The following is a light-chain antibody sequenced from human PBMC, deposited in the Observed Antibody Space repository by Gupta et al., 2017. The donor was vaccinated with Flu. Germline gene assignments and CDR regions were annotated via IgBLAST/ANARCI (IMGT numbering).Light chain of an antibody. CDR3: QQCDSTPFT. V-gene: IGKV1-33*01. J-gene: IGKJ4*01. Sequence: DIPLSPSPSSLSASVGGRVTLTYQASQDISNYLTWYQQKPGKAPRVLIYGASDLETGVPARFSGSGSGTDFSLTISSLQAEDVATYFCQQCDSTPFTFGGGTKVEIK. CDR1: QDISNY. CDR2: GAS.